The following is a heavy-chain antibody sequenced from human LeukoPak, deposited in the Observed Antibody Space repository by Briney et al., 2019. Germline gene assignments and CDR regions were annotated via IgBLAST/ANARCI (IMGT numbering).Heavy chain of an antibody. Sequence: ASVKVSCTASGYTFTSYDINWVRQATGQGLEWMGWMNPNSGNTGYAQKFQGRVTMTRNTSISTAYMELSSLRSEDTAVYYCARGLYYYDSSGYYGFVYWGQGTLVTVSS. CDR3: ARGLYYYDSSGYYGFVY. CDR2: MNPNSGNT. V-gene: IGHV1-8*01. CDR1: GYTFTSYD. D-gene: IGHD3-22*01. J-gene: IGHJ4*02.